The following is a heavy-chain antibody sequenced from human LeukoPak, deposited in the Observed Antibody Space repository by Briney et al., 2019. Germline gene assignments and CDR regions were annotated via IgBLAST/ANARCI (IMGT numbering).Heavy chain of an antibody. J-gene: IGHJ4*02. Sequence: GGSLRLSCAASGFTFSNYSMNWVRQAPGKGLEWVSSISSTSRYIYCADSLKGRFTISRDNAKNSLYLQMNSLRAEDTAVYYRATEQVAAAGTVLDYWGQGTLVTVSS. CDR1: GFTFSNYS. CDR3: ATEQVAAAGTVLDY. V-gene: IGHV3-21*01. D-gene: IGHD6-13*01. CDR2: ISSTSRYI.